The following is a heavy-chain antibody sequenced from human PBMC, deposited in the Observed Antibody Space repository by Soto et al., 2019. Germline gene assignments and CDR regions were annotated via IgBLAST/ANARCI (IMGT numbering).Heavy chain of an antibody. CDR3: AREGGYDPWYFDL. CDR2: ISSSSSYI. Sequence: GGSLRLSCAASGFTFSSYSMNWVRQAPGKGLEWVSSISSSSSYIYYADSVKGRFTISRDNAKNSLYLQMNSLRAEDTAVYYCAREGGYDPWYFDLWGRGTLVTVSS. J-gene: IGHJ2*01. CDR1: GFTFSSYS. V-gene: IGHV3-21*01. D-gene: IGHD5-12*01.